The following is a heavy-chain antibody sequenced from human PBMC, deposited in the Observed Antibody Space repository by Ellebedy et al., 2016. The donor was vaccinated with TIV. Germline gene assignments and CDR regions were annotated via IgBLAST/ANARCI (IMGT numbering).Heavy chain of an antibody. J-gene: IGHJ5*02. CDR2: IYYSGST. D-gene: IGHD3-22*01. V-gene: IGHV4-39*01. CDR3: ARQYYYDSSGYYYEIPWFDP. CDR1: GGSISSSSYY. Sequence: MPSETLSLTCTVSGGSISSSSYYWGWIRQPPGKGLEWIGSIYYSGSTYYNPSLKSRVTISVDTSKNQFSLKLSSVTVADTAVYYCARQYYYDSSGYYYEIPWFDPWGQGTLVTVSS.